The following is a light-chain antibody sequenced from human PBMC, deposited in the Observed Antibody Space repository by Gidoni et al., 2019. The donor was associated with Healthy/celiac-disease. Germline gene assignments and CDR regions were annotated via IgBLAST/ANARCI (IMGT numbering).Light chain of an antibody. CDR2: GAS. Sequence: EIVLTQSPGTLSLSPGERATLSCRASQSVSSSYLAWYQQKPGQAPRLLIYGASSRATGIPDRFSGSGSGTDFTLTISRLEPEDFAVYYCQQYGSSPDWTFGPGTKVEIK. V-gene: IGKV3-20*01. CDR1: QSVSSSY. J-gene: IGKJ3*01. CDR3: QQYGSSPDWT.